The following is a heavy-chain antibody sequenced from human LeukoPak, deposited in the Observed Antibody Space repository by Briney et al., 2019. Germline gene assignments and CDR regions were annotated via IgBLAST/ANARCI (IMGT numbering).Heavy chain of an antibody. J-gene: IGHJ5*02. CDR1: GASISSYY. V-gene: IGHV4-4*07. CDR3: AREFSTNWFDP. CDR2: IYATGST. Sequence: PSETLSLTCTVSGASISSYYWSWIRQPAGKGLEWIGRIYATGSTNYNAALESRVTMSIDTSKNHLSLKMTSVTAADTAVYYCAREFSTNWFDPWGQGILVTVSS.